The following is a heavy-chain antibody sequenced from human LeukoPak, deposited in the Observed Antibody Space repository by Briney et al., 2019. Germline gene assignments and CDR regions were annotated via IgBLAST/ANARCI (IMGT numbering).Heavy chain of an antibody. CDR2: ISGSGGST. CDR1: GFTFSSYA. D-gene: IGHD3-22*01. CDR3: AKGTYYYDSSGEFDY. Sequence: GGSLRLSCAASGFTFSSYAMSWVRQAPGKGLEWVSAISGSGGSTYYADSVKGRFTISRDNSKNTLYLQMNSLRAEDTAVYYCAKGTYYYDSSGEFDYWGQGTLVTVSS. J-gene: IGHJ4*02. V-gene: IGHV3-23*01.